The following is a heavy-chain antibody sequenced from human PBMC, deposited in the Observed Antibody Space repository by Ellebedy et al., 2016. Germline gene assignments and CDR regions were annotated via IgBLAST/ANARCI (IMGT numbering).Heavy chain of an antibody. CDR1: GYTFTGYY. J-gene: IGHJ4*02. Sequence: ASVKVSCXASGYTFTGYYMHWVRQAPGQGLEWMGWINPNSGGTNYAQKFQGRVTMTRDTSISTAYMELSRLRSDGTAVYYCARNIVRIAVAGRGLDYWGQGTLVTVSS. CDR2: INPNSGGT. CDR3: ARNIVRIAVAGRGLDY. V-gene: IGHV1-2*02. D-gene: IGHD6-19*01.